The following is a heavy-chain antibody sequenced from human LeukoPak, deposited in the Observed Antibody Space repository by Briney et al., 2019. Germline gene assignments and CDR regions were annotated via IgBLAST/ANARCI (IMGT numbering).Heavy chain of an antibody. CDR1: GFKLIGYS. J-gene: IGHJ4*02. Sequence: GGSLRLSCAASGFKLIGYSMNWVRQAPGKGLEWVSYINSSSGTIIYADSVKGRFTISRDNAKNSLYLQMNSLGAEDTAVYYCAKEGDNTGYRYFDDWGQGTLVTVSS. V-gene: IGHV3-48*04. CDR3: AKEGDNTGYRYFDD. D-gene: IGHD3-22*01. CDR2: INSSSGTI.